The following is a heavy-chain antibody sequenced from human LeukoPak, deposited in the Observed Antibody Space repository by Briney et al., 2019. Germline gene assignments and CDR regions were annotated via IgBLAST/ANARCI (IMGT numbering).Heavy chain of an antibody. D-gene: IGHD3-22*01. CDR1: GGSVSGYY. CDR3: ARDPNNYYDSISGMDV. CDR2: INHSGST. Sequence: LETLSLTCAVYGGSVSGYYWSWIRQAPGKGLEWIGEINHSGSTNYNPSLKSRVTISVDTSKNQFSLKLSSVTAADTAVYYCARDPNNYYDSISGMDVWGQGTTVTVSS. J-gene: IGHJ6*02. V-gene: IGHV4-34*01.